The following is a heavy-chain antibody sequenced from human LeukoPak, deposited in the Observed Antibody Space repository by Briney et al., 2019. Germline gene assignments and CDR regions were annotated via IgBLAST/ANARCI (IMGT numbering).Heavy chain of an antibody. D-gene: IGHD5-18*01. CDR2: IYYSGST. J-gene: IGHJ6*03. CDR1: GGSISSDY. Sequence: PSETLSLTCTVSGGSISSDYWSWIRQPPGKGLEWNGYIYYSGSTNYNPSLKSRVTISVDTSKNQFSLKLSSVTAAETAVYYCAREGRYRYGYNEYHSYMDIWGKGTTVTVSS. CDR3: AREGRYRYGYNEYHSYMDI. V-gene: IGHV4-59*01.